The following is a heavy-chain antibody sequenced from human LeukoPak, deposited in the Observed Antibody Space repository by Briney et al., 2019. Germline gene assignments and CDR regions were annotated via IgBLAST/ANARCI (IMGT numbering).Heavy chain of an antibody. CDR1: GFTFDDYA. Sequence: GVSLRLSCAASGFTFDDYAMHWVRQAPGKGLEWVSGISWNSGSIGYADSVKGRFTISRDNAKNSLYLQMNSLRAEDTALYYCAKEGSGWSPSGWGQGTLVTVSS. CDR3: AKEGSGWSPSG. D-gene: IGHD6-19*01. J-gene: IGHJ4*02. V-gene: IGHV3-9*01. CDR2: ISWNSGSI.